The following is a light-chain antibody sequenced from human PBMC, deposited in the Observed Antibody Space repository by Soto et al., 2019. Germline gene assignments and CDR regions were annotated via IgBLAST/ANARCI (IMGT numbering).Light chain of an antibody. CDR1: QSVSSN. J-gene: IGKJ5*01. Sequence: EIVVTQSPATLSVSPGERATLSCRASQSVSSNLAWYQQKPGQAPRLLIYGASTRATGIPARFSGSGSGTEFTLTISSLQLEDFAVYYCQQYNNRPPTTFGEGTRLEIK. CDR3: QQYNNRPPTT. CDR2: GAS. V-gene: IGKV3D-15*01.